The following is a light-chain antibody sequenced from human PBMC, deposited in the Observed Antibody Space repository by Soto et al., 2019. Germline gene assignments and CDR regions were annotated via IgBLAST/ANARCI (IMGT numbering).Light chain of an antibody. CDR2: GAS. Sequence: IQLTQSASSLSASVGDRVTITCRASQGISSFLAWYQQKPGRAPKLLIYGASTLQSGVPSRFSGSGSGTEFTLTISSLQPEDFATYYCQQLNSFPIAFGPGTKVEI. CDR3: QQLNSFPIA. J-gene: IGKJ3*01. V-gene: IGKV1-9*01. CDR1: QGISSF.